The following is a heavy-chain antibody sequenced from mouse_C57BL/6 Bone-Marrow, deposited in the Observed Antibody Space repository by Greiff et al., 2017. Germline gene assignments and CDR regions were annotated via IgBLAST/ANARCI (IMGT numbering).Heavy chain of an antibody. D-gene: IGHD1-1*01. CDR3: ASYYGSSYPAWFAY. Sequence: QVQLQQSGAELARPGASVKLSCKASGYTFTSYGISWVKQRTGQGLEWIGEIYPRSGNTYYNEKFKGKATLTADKSSSTAYMELRSLTSEDSAVYFCASYYGSSYPAWFAYGGQGTLVTVSA. V-gene: IGHV1-81*01. CDR1: GYTFTSYG. J-gene: IGHJ3*01. CDR2: IYPRSGNT.